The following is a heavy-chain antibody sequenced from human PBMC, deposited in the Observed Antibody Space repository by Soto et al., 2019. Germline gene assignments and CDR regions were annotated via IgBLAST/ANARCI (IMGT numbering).Heavy chain of an antibody. J-gene: IGHJ3*02. Sequence: ASVKVSSRASGYTFNTYGITWVRQAPGQGHEWMAWIKAYNGNRIYAQNFQGRVTVTTDTTTSAAYMELMSLTSDDTAVYFCARDRDRVADIWGLGTMVTVSS. V-gene: IGHV1-18*01. CDR2: IKAYNGNR. CDR3: ARDRDRVADI. CDR1: GYTFNTYG. D-gene: IGHD2-15*01.